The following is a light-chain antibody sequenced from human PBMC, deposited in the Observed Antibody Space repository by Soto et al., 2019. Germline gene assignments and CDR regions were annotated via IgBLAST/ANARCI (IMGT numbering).Light chain of an antibody. CDR2: DVS. Sequence: QSALTQPASVSGSPGQSIAISCTGTRSDVGGYNYVSWYQHHPGKVPKLMIYDVSSRPSGVSDRFSGSKSGNTASLTISGLQAEDEADYYCSSYTGSSTPYVFGTGTKVTVL. CDR1: RSDVGGYNY. V-gene: IGLV2-14*03. J-gene: IGLJ1*01. CDR3: SSYTGSSTPYV.